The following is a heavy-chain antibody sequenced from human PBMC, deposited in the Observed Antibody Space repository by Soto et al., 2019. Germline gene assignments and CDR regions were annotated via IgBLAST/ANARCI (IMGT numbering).Heavy chain of an antibody. CDR1: GYTFTSYD. D-gene: IGHD4-17*01. V-gene: IGHV1-18*01. CDR3: ARDHYGDFLYSAFDI. CDR2: INVNNGNT. Sequence: ASVKVSCKTSGYTFTSYDINWVRQAAGQGLEWMGWINVNNGNTNYAQKLQGRVTMTTDTSMGTAYMELRSLRSDDTAVYYCARDHYGDFLYSAFDIWGQGTMVTISS. J-gene: IGHJ3*02.